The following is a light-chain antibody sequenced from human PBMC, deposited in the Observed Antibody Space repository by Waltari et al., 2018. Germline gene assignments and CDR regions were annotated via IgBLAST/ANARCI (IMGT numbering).Light chain of an antibody. CDR3: QQYDNFPR. J-gene: IGKJ3*01. CDR1: QDISNY. Sequence: DIQMTQSPSSLSASVGDRVTITCQASQDISNYLKWYQQKPGKAPKLLIYDASNLETGVPSRFSGSGSGTDFTFTISSLQPEDIATYYCQQYDNFPRFGPGTKVDIK. V-gene: IGKV1-33*01. CDR2: DAS.